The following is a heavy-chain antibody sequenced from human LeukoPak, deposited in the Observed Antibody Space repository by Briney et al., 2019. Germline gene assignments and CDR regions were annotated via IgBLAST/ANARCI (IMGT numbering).Heavy chain of an antibody. V-gene: IGHV3-21*01. D-gene: IGHD3-22*01. J-gene: IGHJ4*02. CDR2: ISSSSSYI. Sequence: GGSLRLSCAASGFTFSSYSMNWVRQAPGKGLDWVSSISSSSSYIYYADSVKGRFTISRDNAKNSLYLQMNSLRAEDTAVYYCARGGSITMIVDYWGQGTLVTVSS. CDR3: ARGGSITMIVDY. CDR1: GFTFSSYS.